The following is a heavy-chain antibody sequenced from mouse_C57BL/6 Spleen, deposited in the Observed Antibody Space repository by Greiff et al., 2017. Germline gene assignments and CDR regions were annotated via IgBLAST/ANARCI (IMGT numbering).Heavy chain of an antibody. D-gene: IGHD1-1*01. CDR2: IHPNSGST. V-gene: IGHV1-64*01. Sequence: QVQLKQPGAELVKPGASVKLSCKASGYTFTSYWMHWVKQRPGQGLEWIGMIHPNSGSTNYNEKFKSKATLTVDKSSSTAYMQLSSLTSEDSAVYYCARRPYYYGSSYGYFDVWGTGTTVTVSS. J-gene: IGHJ1*03. CDR1: GYTFTSYW. CDR3: ARRPYYYGSSYGYFDV.